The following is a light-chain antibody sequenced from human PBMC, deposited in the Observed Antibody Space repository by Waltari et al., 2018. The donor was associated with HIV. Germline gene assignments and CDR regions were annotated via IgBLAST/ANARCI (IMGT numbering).Light chain of an antibody. Sequence: QSALTPPRSVSGSPGQSVTISCTVTSSYVVVYNFVPWYQQHPGKAPKLMIYDVSKRPSGVPDRFSGSKSGNTASLTISGLQAEDEADYSCCSYAGSYPVVFGGGTKLTVL. CDR3: CSYAGSYPVV. CDR2: DVS. CDR1: SSYVVVYNF. V-gene: IGLV2-11*01. J-gene: IGLJ2*01.